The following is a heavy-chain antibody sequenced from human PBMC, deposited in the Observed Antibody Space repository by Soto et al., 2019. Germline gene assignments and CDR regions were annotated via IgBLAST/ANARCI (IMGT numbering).Heavy chain of an antibody. CDR2: IIPIFGTA. CDR3: AVPGIAVAGVRYFDY. Sequence: ASVKVSCKASGGTFSSYAISWVRQAPGQGLEWMGGIIPIFGTANYAQKFQGRVTITADKSTSTAYMELSSLRSEDTAVYYCAVPGIAVAGVRYFDYWGQGTLVTVSS. J-gene: IGHJ4*02. V-gene: IGHV1-69*06. CDR1: GGTFSSYA. D-gene: IGHD6-19*01.